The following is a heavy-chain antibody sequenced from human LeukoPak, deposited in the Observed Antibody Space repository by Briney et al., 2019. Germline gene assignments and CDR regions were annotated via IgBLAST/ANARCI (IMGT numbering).Heavy chain of an antibody. CDR1: GGSISSGDYY. Sequence: PSETLSLTCTVSGGSISSGDYYWSWIRQPPGEGLEWIGYIYYSGSTYYNPSLKSRVTISVDTSKNQFSLKLSSVTAADTAVYYCARDLFGLVGAFDYWGQGTLVTVSS. CDR3: ARDLFGLVGAFDY. D-gene: IGHD1-26*01. J-gene: IGHJ4*02. CDR2: IYYSGST. V-gene: IGHV4-30-4*08.